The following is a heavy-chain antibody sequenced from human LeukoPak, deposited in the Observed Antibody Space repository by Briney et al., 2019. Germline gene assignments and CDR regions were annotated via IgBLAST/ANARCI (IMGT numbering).Heavy chain of an antibody. CDR3: AKDNSYSGSVY. CDR1: GFTFNSYG. V-gene: IGHV3-30*18. CDR2: ISNDGTNK. D-gene: IGHD1-26*01. J-gene: IGHJ4*02. Sequence: GGSLRLSCAASGFTFNSYGMHWVRQAPGKGLEWVALISNDGTNKWYADSVKGRFTISRDNSKNTLYLQMDSLRAGDTAVYYCAKDNSYSGSVYWGQGTLVTVSS.